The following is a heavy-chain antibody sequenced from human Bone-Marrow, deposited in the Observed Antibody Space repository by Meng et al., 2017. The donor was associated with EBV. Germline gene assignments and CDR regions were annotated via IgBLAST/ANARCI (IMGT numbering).Heavy chain of an antibody. V-gene: IGHV4-4*02. J-gene: IGHJ4*02. Sequence: QLQLQGSGAGLVKPSGTLSLTCAVSGASISSGYWWTWVRQPPGKGLEWIGEVSHSGSTNYNPSLKSRVTISLDKSENQFFLKVTSVTAADTAVYYCAASPGWWRLDYWGQGTLVTVSS. CDR3: AASPGWWRLDY. CDR1: GASISSGYW. CDR2: VSHSGST. D-gene: IGHD6-19*01.